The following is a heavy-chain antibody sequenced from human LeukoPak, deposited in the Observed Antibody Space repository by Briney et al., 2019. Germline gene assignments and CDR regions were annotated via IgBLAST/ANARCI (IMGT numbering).Heavy chain of an antibody. Sequence: SETLSLTCTVSGGSISSSSYYWGWIRQPPGKGLEWIGYIYYSGSSNYNPSLKSRVTMSVDTSKNHFSLKLSSVTAADTAVYYCASGFRGRLGYFDYWGQGTLVTVSS. J-gene: IGHJ4*02. D-gene: IGHD3-9*01. CDR3: ASGFRGRLGYFDY. CDR1: GGSISSSSYY. CDR2: IYYSGSS. V-gene: IGHV4-61*03.